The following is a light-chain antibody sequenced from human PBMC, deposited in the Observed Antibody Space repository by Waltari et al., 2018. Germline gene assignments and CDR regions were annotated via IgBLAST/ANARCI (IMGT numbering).Light chain of an antibody. CDR1: QSVSSW. CDR3: QQSYSMPYT. J-gene: IGKJ2*01. CDR2: DAS. Sequence: DIQMTQSPSTLSASVGDTVTITCRASQSVSSWLAWYQQKAGKAPTVLIYDASDLESGVPSRFSGSGSDTEFTLTISSLQLEDFATFYCQQSYSMPYTFGQGTKLEIK. V-gene: IGKV1-5*01.